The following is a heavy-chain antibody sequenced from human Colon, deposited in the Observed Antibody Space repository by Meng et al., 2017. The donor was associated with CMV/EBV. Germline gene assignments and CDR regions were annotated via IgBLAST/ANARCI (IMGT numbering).Heavy chain of an antibody. V-gene: IGHV4-59*01. J-gene: IGHJ4*02. D-gene: IGHD1-26*01. Sequence: QVQLHGSGPGLVKPPATLSLTCTGSGGSISSYYWSWIRQPPGKGLRWIGYINYSGSTKYNPSLKSRVTTSVDTSKNQFSLKLSSVTAADTAVYYCARVTGGSWNFDYWGQGTLVTVSS. CDR1: GGSISSYY. CDR3: ARVTGGSWNFDY. CDR2: INYSGST.